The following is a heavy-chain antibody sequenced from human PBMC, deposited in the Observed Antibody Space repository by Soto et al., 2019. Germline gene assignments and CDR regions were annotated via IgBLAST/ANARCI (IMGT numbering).Heavy chain of an antibody. CDR3: ARAPSCSSSSCYAGFYSYYAMAV. CDR1: GFTFSTYG. Sequence: QVQLVASGGGMVQPGRSLRLSCAVSGFTFSTYGMHWVRQAPGKGLEWVAVIWYDGSNKYYADSVKGRFPISRDNSKTTLYLQMNSLRPEDTAVYYFARAPSCSSSSCYAGFYSYYAMAVWCQGTTITVSS. J-gene: IGHJ6*02. CDR2: IWYDGSNK. D-gene: IGHD2-2*01. V-gene: IGHV3-33*01.